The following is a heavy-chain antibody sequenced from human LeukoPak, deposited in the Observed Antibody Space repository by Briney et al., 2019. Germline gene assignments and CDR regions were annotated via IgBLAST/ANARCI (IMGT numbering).Heavy chain of an antibody. J-gene: IGHJ5*02. Sequence: GGSLRLSCAASGFTFSSYAMSWVRQAPVKGLEWVSAISGSGGSTYYADSVKGRFTISRDNSKNTLYLQMNSLRAEDTAVYYCAKIAIFGVVIMSTLWFNPWGQGTLVAVSS. V-gene: IGHV3-23*01. CDR1: GFTFSSYA. D-gene: IGHD3-3*01. CDR2: ISGSGGST. CDR3: AKIAIFGVVIMSTLWFNP.